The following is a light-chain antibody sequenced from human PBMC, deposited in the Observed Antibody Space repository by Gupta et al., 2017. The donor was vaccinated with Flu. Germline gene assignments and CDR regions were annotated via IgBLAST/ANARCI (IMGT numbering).Light chain of an antibody. CDR2: ESY. J-gene: IGLJ2*01. CDR1: TSDVGKFNL. V-gene: IGLV2-23*01. Sequence: SITISCTGTTSDVGKFNLVSWYQLHPGKAPKLLMFESYQRPSGVSGRVSASKSGSTASLTISGLQPEDEAEDYCSSYAGNDIWIFGVGTQLTVL. CDR3: SSYAGNDIWI.